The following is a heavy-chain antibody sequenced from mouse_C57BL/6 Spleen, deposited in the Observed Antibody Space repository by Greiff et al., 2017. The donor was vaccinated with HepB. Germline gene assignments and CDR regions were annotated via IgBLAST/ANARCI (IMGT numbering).Heavy chain of an antibody. J-gene: IGHJ4*01. V-gene: IGHV5-6*01. CDR1: GFTFSSYG. CDR3: ARLSNDYAMDY. CDR2: ISSGGSYT. D-gene: IGHD2-5*01. Sequence: EVKLVESGGDLVKPGGSLKLSCAASGFTFSSYGMSWVRQTPDKRLEWVATISSGGSYTYYPDSVKGRFTISRDNAKNTLYLQMSSLKSEDTAMYYCARLSNDYAMDYWGQGTSVTVSS.